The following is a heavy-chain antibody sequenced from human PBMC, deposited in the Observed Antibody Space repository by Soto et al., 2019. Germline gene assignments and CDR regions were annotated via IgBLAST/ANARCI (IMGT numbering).Heavy chain of an antibody. J-gene: IGHJ3*02. CDR3: ARTVDSFCISTSCESYDAFDN. CDR1: GYTFTGYY. Sequence: ASVKVSCKASGYTFTGYYMHWVRQAPGQGLEWMGWINPNSGGTNYAQKFQGWVTMTRDTSISTAYMELSRLRSDDTAVYYCARTVDSFCISTSCESYDAFDNWGQGTTVTVSS. CDR2: INPNSGGT. D-gene: IGHD2-2*01. V-gene: IGHV1-2*04.